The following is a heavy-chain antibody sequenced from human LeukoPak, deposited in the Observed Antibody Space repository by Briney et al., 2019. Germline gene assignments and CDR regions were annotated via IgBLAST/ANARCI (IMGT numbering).Heavy chain of an antibody. D-gene: IGHD3-3*01. V-gene: IGHV5-51*01. CDR1: GYSFTSYW. J-gene: IGHJ3*02. CDR3: ARRTRITIFGVPHGGAFDI. CDR2: IYPGDSDT. Sequence: GESLKISCKGSGYSFTSYWIGWVRQMPGKGLEWMGLIYPGDSDTRYSPSFQGQVTISADKSISTAYLQWSSLKASDTAMYYCARRTRITIFGVPHGGAFDIWGQGTMVTVSS.